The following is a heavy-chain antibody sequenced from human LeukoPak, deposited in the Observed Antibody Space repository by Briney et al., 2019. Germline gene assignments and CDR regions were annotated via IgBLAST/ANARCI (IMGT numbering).Heavy chain of an antibody. CDR1: GFTFDDYA. V-gene: IGHV3-43*02. Sequence: PGGSLRLSCAASGFTFDDYATHWVRQAPGTGLEWVSLISGEAGSTYYADSARGRFTISRDNSKNSLYLQMNSLRTEDTALYYCAKDIGYCSSTSCSMFDDAFDIWGQGTMVTVSS. CDR3: AKDIGYCSSTSCSMFDDAFDI. CDR2: ISGEAGST. D-gene: IGHD2-2*03. J-gene: IGHJ3*02.